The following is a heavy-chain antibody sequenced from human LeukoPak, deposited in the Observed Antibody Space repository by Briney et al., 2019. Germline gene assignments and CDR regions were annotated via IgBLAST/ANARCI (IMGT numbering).Heavy chain of an antibody. V-gene: IGHV3-15*01. CDR2: IKSKTDGGTT. J-gene: IGHJ4*02. CDR3: TSTVDYDILTGYLG. Sequence: GGSLRLSCAASGFTFSNAWMSWVRQAPGKGPEWVGRIKSKTDGGTTDYAAPVKGRFTISRDDSKNTLYLQMNSLKTEDTAVYYCTSTVDYDILTGYLGWGQGTLVTVSS. D-gene: IGHD3-9*01. CDR1: GFTFSNAW.